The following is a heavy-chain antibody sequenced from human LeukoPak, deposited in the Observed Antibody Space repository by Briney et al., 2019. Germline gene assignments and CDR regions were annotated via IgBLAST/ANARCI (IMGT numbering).Heavy chain of an antibody. CDR3: ASLWFGESSFDY. V-gene: IGHV4-59*13. CDR2: IYSSGST. CDR1: GYSISGFY. Sequence: SETLSLTCAVSGYSISGFYWSWIRQPPGKGLEWIGYIYSSGSTNYNPSLKSRVTMSVDTSKNQFSLRLTSVTAADTAVYYCASLWFGESSFDYWDQGTLVTVS. D-gene: IGHD3-10*01. J-gene: IGHJ4*02.